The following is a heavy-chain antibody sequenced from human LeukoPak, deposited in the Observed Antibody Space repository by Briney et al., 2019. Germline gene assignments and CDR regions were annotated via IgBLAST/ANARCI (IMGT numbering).Heavy chain of an antibody. CDR3: ARRGPDYYDSSGYYFDH. Sequence: SETLSLTCTVSGGSISSYYWSWIRQPPGKGLEWIGHIYYGGSTNYSPSLKSRVTISVDTSKNQFSLKLSSVTAADTAVYYCARRGPDYYDSSGYYFDHWGQGSLVTVSS. V-gene: IGHV4-59*01. CDR2: IYYGGST. D-gene: IGHD3-22*01. J-gene: IGHJ4*02. CDR1: GGSISSYY.